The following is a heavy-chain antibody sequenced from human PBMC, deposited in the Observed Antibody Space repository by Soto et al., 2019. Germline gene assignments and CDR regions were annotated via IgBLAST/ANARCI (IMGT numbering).Heavy chain of an antibody. D-gene: IGHD2-2*01. Sequence: SETLSLTCAVYGGSFSGYYWSWIRQPPGKGLEWIGEINHSGSTNYNPSLKSRVTISVDTSKNQFSLKLSSVTAADTAVYYCARGKIRIVVVPAAILSRWFDPWGQGTLVTVSS. CDR3: ARGKIRIVVVPAAILSRWFDP. CDR2: INHSGST. V-gene: IGHV4-34*01. CDR1: GGSFSGYY. J-gene: IGHJ5*02.